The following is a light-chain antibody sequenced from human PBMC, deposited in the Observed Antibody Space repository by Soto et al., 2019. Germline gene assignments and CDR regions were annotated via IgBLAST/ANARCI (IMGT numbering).Light chain of an antibody. CDR3: QQYNNWPPWT. CDR2: GAS. V-gene: IGKV3-15*01. J-gene: IGKJ1*01. Sequence: DIVLTQSPGTLSLSPGDRVTLSCRASQSVPRTYLAWYQQRPGQAPRLLIYGASTRATGIPARFSGSGSGTEFALTISSLQSEDFAVYYCQQYNNWPPWTFGQGTKVDIK. CDR1: QSVPRTY.